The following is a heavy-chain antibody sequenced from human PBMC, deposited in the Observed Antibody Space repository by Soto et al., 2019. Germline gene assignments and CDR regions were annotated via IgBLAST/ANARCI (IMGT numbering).Heavy chain of an antibody. D-gene: IGHD2-15*01. J-gene: IGHJ5*02. CDR1: GYTFTRYT. V-gene: IGHV1-3*01. CDR3: ARGIATGQLDP. CDR2: INPDNGNT. Sequence: QVQLVQSGAEMKKPGASVKISCKASGYTFTRYTMNWVRQAPGQRLEWMGWINPDNGNTQSSQKFQDRVIITRDTSASTAYMDLSSLRSEDTAVYYCARGIATGQLDPWGQGPLVTVSS.